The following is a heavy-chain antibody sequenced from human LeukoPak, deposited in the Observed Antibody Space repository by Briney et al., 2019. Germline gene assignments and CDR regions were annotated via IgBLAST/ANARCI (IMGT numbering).Heavy chain of an antibody. CDR3: ARDPYPLYSGSYLGY. D-gene: IGHD1-26*01. Sequence: GGSLRLSCAASGFTFSSYNMNWVRQAPGKGLEWVSVIYSGGSTYYADSVKGRFTISRDNSKNTLYLQMNSLRAEDTAVYYCARDPYPLYSGSYLGYWGQGTLVTVSS. CDR2: IYSGGST. V-gene: IGHV3-66*01. CDR1: GFTFSSYN. J-gene: IGHJ4*02.